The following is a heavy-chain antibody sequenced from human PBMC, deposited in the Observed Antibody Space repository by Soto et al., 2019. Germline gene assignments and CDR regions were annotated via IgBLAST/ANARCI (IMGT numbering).Heavy chain of an antibody. CDR1: GGSIRSSSSY. V-gene: IGHV4-39*01. J-gene: IGHJ6*02. Sequence: QLQLQESGPGLVKPSETLSLTCTVSGGSIRSSSSYWDWIRQPPGKGLEWIGSIYYSGSTYYNPSLKSGVIISMDKSKNQFSLNVGSVTAADAAVYYCARRRGVVQDGMDVWGQGTTVIVSS. D-gene: IGHD3-3*01. CDR2: IYYSGST. CDR3: ARRRGVVQDGMDV.